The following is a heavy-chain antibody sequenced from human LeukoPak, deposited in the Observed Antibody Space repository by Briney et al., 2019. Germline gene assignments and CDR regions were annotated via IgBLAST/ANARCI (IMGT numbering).Heavy chain of an antibody. CDR2: IGGSGGST. CDR3: AKDPEGFGELSQYGMDV. D-gene: IGHD3-10*01. J-gene: IGHJ6*02. CDR1: GFTFSNAW. Sequence: GGSLRLSCAASGFTFSNAWMNWVRQAPGKGLEWVSAIGGSGGSTFYADSVMGRFTISRDNSENTLYLQMNSLRAEDTAVYFCAKDPEGFGELSQYGMDVWGQGTTVTVSS. V-gene: IGHV3-23*01.